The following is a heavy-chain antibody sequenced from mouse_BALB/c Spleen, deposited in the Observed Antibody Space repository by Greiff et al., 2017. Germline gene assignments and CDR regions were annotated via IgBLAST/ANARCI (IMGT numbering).Heavy chain of an antibody. CDR1: GYTFTSYW. Sequence: QVQLKQSGAELAKPGASVKMSCKASGYTFTSYWMHWVKQRPGQGLEWIGYINPSTGYTEYNQKFKDKATLTADKSSSTAYMQLSSLTSEDSAVYYCARSETGSYWGQGTTLTVSS. D-gene: IGHD4-1*01. CDR3: ARSETGSY. J-gene: IGHJ2*01. V-gene: IGHV1-7*01. CDR2: INPSTGYT.